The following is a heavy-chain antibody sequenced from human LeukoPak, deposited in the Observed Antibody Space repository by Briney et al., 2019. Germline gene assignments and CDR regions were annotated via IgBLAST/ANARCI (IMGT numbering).Heavy chain of an antibody. CDR3: AREARSGSYFDY. J-gene: IGHJ4*02. CDR1: GGSISSYY. Sequence: SETLSLTCTVSGGSISSYYWSWIRQPAGKGLEWIGRIYTSGSTNYNPSLKSRVTMSVDTSKNQFSLKLSSVTAADTAVYCCAREARSGSYFDYWGQGTLVTVSS. CDR2: IYTSGST. D-gene: IGHD1-26*01. V-gene: IGHV4-4*07.